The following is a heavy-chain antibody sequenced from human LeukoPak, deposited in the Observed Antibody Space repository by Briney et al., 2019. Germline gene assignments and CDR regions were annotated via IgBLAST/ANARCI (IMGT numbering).Heavy chain of an antibody. J-gene: IGHJ4*02. Sequence: ASVKVSCKASGYTFTSYYMHWVRQAPGQGLEWMGIINPSGGSTSYAQKFQGRVTMTRDTSTSTVYMELSSLRSEDTAVYYCARESTDYGDYREYYFDYWGQGTQVTVSS. V-gene: IGHV1-46*01. CDR3: ARESTDYGDYREYYFDY. D-gene: IGHD4-17*01. CDR2: INPSGGST. CDR1: GYTFTSYY.